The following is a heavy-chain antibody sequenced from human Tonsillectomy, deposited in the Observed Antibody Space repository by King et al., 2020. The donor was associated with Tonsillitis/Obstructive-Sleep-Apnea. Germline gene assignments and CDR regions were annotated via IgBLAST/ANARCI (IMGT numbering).Heavy chain of an antibody. J-gene: IGHJ4*02. V-gene: IGHV3-23*04. Sequence: VQLVESGGDLVQPGGSLRLSCAVSGFNFRSYAMNWVRQAPGRGLEWVSAISGGGDSTYFSDSVKGRFTISRDNSKNTLYLQMNSLRAEDTAVYYCAKVPYWGQGTLVTVSS. CDR1: GFNFRSYA. CDR2: ISGGGDST. CDR3: AKVPY.